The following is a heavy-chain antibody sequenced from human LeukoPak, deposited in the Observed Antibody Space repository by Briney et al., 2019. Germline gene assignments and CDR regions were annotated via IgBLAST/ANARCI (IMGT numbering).Heavy chain of an antibody. CDR2: INHSGST. Sequence: SETLSLTCTVSGGSISSSSYYWGWIRQPPGKGLEWIGEINHSGSTNYNPSLKSRVTISVDTSKNQFSLKLSSVTAADTAVYYCARHPSQPRIAARPGGAAFDIWGQGTMVTVSS. D-gene: IGHD6-6*01. V-gene: IGHV4-39*01. CDR3: ARHPSQPRIAARPGGAAFDI. CDR1: GGSISSSSYY. J-gene: IGHJ3*02.